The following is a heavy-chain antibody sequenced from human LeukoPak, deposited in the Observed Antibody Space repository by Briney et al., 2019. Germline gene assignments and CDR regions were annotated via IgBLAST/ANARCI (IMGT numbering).Heavy chain of an antibody. CDR1: GGSLSSSSYY. V-gene: IGHV4-39*01. D-gene: IGHD3-3*01. CDR3: ARTYDFWSGPFDY. CDR2: IYYSGST. J-gene: IGHJ4*02. Sequence: SQTLSLTCTVSGGSLSSSSYYWGWLRQPPGTGLEWVGSIYYSGSTYYNPSLKSRVTISVDTSKNQFSLKLSSVTAADTAVYYCARTYDFWSGPFDYWGQGTLVTVSS.